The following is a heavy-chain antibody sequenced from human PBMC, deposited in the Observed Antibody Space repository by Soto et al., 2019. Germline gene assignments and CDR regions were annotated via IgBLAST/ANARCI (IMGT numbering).Heavy chain of an antibody. CDR2: IYPGDSDT. V-gene: IGHV5-51*01. CDR3: ARFDYGGGAEYFQH. CDR1: GYSFTSYW. J-gene: IGHJ1*01. Sequence: XESLTISCKGSGYSFTSYWIGLVRQMRGKGLEWMGIIYPGDSDTRYSPSFQGQVTISADKSISTAYLQWSSLKASDTAMYYCARFDYGGGAEYFQHWGQGTLVTVSS. D-gene: IGHD4-17*01.